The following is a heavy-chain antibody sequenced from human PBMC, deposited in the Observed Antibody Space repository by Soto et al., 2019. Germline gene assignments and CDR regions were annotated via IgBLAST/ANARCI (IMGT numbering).Heavy chain of an antibody. CDR1: GGTFSSYA. CDR2: IIPIFGTA. J-gene: IGHJ5*02. V-gene: IGHV1-69*13. Sequence: GASVKVSCKASGGTFSSYAISWVRQAPGQGLEWMGGIIPIFGTANYAQKFQGRVTITADESTSTAYMELSSLRSEDTAVYYCARTIVVVTAIGSRGWFDPWGQGTLVTVYS. CDR3: ARTIVVVTAIGSRGWFDP. D-gene: IGHD2-21*02.